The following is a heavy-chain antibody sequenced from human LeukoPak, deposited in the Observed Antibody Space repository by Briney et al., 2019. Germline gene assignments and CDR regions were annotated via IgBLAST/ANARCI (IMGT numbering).Heavy chain of an antibody. V-gene: IGHV4-38-2*02. J-gene: IGHJ6*03. CDR2: INHSGST. CDR1: TYFISSGYY. Sequence: SSETLSLTCTVSTYFISSGYYWSWIRQPPGKGLEWIGEINHSGSTNYNPSLKSRVTISVDTSKNQFSLKLSSVTAADTAVYYCARGEHHVLRFLEWLLPAEYYYYYMDVWGKGTTVTVSS. CDR3: ARGEHHVLRFLEWLLPAEYYYYYMDV. D-gene: IGHD3-3*01.